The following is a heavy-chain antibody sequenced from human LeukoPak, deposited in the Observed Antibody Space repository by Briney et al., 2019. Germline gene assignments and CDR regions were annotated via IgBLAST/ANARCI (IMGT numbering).Heavy chain of an antibody. D-gene: IGHD6-13*01. J-gene: IGHJ5*02. CDR1: GGSISSYY. CDR3: ARGGGLNSSWYARTWFDP. V-gene: IGHV4-59*01. Sequence: SETLSLTCTVSGGSISSYYWSWIRQPPGKGLEWIGYIYYSGSTNYNPSLKSRVTISVDTSKNQFSLKLSSVTAADTAVYYCARGGGLNSSWYARTWFDPWGQGTLVTVSS. CDR2: IYYSGST.